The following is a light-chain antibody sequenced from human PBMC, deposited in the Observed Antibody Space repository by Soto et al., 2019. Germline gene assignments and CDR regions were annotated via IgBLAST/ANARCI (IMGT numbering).Light chain of an antibody. Sequence: QSALAQPPSVSGSPGQSITISCTGTSSDFGGYDYVSWYQQHPGKAPKLMISEVSNRPSGVSNRFSGSKSGNTASLTISGLQAEDEADYYCSSYTSSTTLFYVFGTGTKVTVL. CDR2: EVS. CDR3: SSYTSSTTLFYV. CDR1: SSDFGGYDY. J-gene: IGLJ1*01. V-gene: IGLV2-14*01.